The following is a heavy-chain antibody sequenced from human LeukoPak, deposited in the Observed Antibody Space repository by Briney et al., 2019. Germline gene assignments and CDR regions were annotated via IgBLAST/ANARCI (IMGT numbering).Heavy chain of an antibody. J-gene: IGHJ4*02. CDR1: GFTFSSYS. D-gene: IGHD3-22*01. CDR2: ISSSSSTI. V-gene: IGHV3-48*04. Sequence: GGSLRPSCAASGFTFSSYSMNWVRQAPGKGLEWVSYISSSSSTIYYADSVKGRFTISRDNAKNSLYLQMNSLRAEDTAVYYCAREDEIAPRYWGQGTLVTVSS. CDR3: AREDEIAPRY.